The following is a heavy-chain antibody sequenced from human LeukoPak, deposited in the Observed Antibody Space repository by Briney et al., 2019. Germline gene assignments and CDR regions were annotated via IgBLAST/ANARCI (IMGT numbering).Heavy chain of an antibody. D-gene: IGHD3-10*01. J-gene: IGHJ3*02. Sequence: SETLPLTCTVSGGSISSYYWSWIRQPPGKGLEWIGRIYHTGSIDYNPSLTSRVSMSIDTSKNQFSLHLTSMTTADTAIYYCARTMLRGKNAFDIWGQGTMVAVSS. CDR2: IYHTGSI. CDR3: ARTMLRGKNAFDI. CDR1: GGSISSYY. V-gene: IGHV4-59*08.